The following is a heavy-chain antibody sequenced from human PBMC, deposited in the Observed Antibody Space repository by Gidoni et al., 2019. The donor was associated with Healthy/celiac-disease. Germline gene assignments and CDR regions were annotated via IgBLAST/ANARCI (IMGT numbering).Heavy chain of an antibody. J-gene: IGHJ3*02. D-gene: IGHD5-12*01. CDR2: IYYSGST. V-gene: IGHV4-39*01. CDR3: ARLALSGYAHRGAFDI. Sequence: QLPLQESGPGLVKPSETLSPPCTVSGGSIISSSYYWGWIRQPPGKGLEWIGSIYYSGSTYYNPSLKSRVTISVDTSKNQFSLKLSSVTAADTAVYYCARLALSGYAHRGAFDIWGQGTMVTVSS. CDR1: GGSIISSSYY.